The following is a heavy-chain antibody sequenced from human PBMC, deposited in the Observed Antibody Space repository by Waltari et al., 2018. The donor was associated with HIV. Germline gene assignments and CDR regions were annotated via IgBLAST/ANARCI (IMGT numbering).Heavy chain of an antibody. CDR2: ISESGGET. CDR3: AKQYISGG. Sequence: EVHLLESGGGLEQPGGSLRLSCAASGFIFSSRAMNWVRQATGKGLEWVSSISESGGETHYADSVQGRFTISRDNSKNTLYLQMNSLRAEDTAVYYCAKQYISGGWGQGTLVTVSS. J-gene: IGHJ4*02. V-gene: IGHV3-23*01. CDR1: GFIFSSRA. D-gene: IGHD2-15*01.